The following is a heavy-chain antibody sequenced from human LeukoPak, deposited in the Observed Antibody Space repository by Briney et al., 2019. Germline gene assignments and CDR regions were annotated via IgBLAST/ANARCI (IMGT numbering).Heavy chain of an antibody. J-gene: IGHJ6*03. CDR3: ARADVLLWFGESYMDV. D-gene: IGHD3-10*01. CDR1: GYTFTGYY. Sequence: ASVTVSCKASGYTFTGYYMHWVRQAPGQGLEWMGWINPNSGGTNYAQKFQGRVTMTRDTSISTAYMELSRLRSDDTAVYYCARADVLLWFGESYMDVWGKGTTVTVSS. CDR2: INPNSGGT. V-gene: IGHV1-2*02.